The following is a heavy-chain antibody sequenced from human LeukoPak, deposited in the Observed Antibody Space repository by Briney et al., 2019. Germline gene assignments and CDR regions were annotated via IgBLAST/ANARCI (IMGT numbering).Heavy chain of an antibody. V-gene: IGHV3-7*03. CDR2: IKPDGTTK. D-gene: IGHD6-13*01. CDR3: ARSIPYGTTWYGRSDY. Sequence: GGSLRLSCAASGFTFSSYWMSWVRQAPGKGLEWVANIKPDGTTKFYVDSVKGRFTISRDNALNSLYLQMNSLRAEDTAIYYCARSIPYGTTWYGRSDYWGQGTLVTVSS. J-gene: IGHJ4*02. CDR1: GFTFSSYW.